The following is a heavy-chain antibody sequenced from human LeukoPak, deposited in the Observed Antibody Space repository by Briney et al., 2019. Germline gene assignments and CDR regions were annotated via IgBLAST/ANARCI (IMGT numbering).Heavy chain of an antibody. V-gene: IGHV4-34*01. D-gene: IGHD2-15*01. CDR3: ARAYCSGGSCYPPGYYGMDV. CDR1: GGSFSGYY. J-gene: IGHJ6*02. Sequence: SETLSLTCAVYGGSFSGYYWSWIRQPPGKGLEWIGEINHSGSTNYNPSLKSRVTISVDTSKNQLSLKLSSVTAADTAVYYCARAYCSGGSCYPPGYYGMDVWGQGTTVTVSS. CDR2: INHSGST.